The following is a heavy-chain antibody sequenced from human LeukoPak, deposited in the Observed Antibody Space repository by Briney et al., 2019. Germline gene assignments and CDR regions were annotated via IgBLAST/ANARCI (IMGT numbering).Heavy chain of an antibody. D-gene: IGHD3-10*01. CDR3: AREPPMGRYYDGMDV. V-gene: IGHV3-66*01. CDR2: IYSGGSI. Sequence: PGGSLRLSCAASGFSVSSYYMHWVRQAPGKGLEWVSVIYSGGSIYYADSVKGRFIISRDNSKNTLDLQLNSLRAEDTAVYYCAREPPMGRYYDGMDVWGQGTTVTVSS. CDR1: GFSVSSYY. J-gene: IGHJ6*02.